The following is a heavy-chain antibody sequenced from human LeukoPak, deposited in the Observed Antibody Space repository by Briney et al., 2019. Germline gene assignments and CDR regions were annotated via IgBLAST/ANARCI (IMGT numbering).Heavy chain of an antibody. CDR3: ASYSYDTSGYYYAFGY. V-gene: IGHV4-59*01. D-gene: IGHD3-22*01. CDR2: VSFSGIT. CDR1: GVSISSYY. Sequence: SETLSLTCTVPGVSISSYYWRWLRQPPGRGLEWIGYVSFSGITDLNPSLKSRVTMSRDTSKNQFSLRLLSVTAADTAAYFCASYSYDTSGYYYAFGYWGQGLLVTVSS. J-gene: IGHJ4*02.